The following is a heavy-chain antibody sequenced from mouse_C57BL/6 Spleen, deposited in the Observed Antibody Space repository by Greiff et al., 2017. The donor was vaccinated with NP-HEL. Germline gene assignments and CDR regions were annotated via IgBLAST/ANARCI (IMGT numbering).Heavy chain of an antibody. CDR1: GFSLTSYG. Sequence: QVQLQQSGPGLVQPSQSLSITCTVSGFSLTSYGVHWVRQSPGKGLEWLGVIWRGGSTDYNAAFMSRLSITKDNSKSQVFFKMNSLQADDTAIYYGAKNDYGSSYWYFDVWGTGTTVTVSS. CDR3: AKNDYGSSYWYFDV. D-gene: IGHD1-1*01. V-gene: IGHV2-5*01. J-gene: IGHJ1*03. CDR2: IWRGGST.